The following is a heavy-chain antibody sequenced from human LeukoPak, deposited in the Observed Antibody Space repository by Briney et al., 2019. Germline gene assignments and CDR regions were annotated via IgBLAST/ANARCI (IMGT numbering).Heavy chain of an antibody. CDR1: GYNFTDYY. CDR2: IKSNSGGI. V-gene: IGHV1-2*02. D-gene: IGHD3-10*02. Sequence: GASVKVSCKTSGYNFTDYYLHWVRQAPGQGLEWMGWIKSNSGGIHYSQKFQDRVSITRDTSINTVYMELSSLTSGDTAIYYCAREPRINMSPDAFDFWGQGTLVAAFS. CDR3: AREPRINMSPDAFDF. J-gene: IGHJ3*01.